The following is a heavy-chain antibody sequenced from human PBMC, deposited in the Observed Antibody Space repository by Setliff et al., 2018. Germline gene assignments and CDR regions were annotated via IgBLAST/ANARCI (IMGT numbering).Heavy chain of an antibody. CDR2: IYFGGNT. CDR1: GGSISDNGYF. Sequence: SETLSLTCTVPGGSISDNGYFWGWVRQPPGKGLEWIGNIYFGGNTYFNPSFKSRVTMSIDTSNSQFSLKLSSVTTADTAIYYCARDASASDGRNAFDIWGQGTMVTVSS. D-gene: IGHD1-26*01. V-gene: IGHV4-39*07. J-gene: IGHJ3*02. CDR3: ARDASASDGRNAFDI.